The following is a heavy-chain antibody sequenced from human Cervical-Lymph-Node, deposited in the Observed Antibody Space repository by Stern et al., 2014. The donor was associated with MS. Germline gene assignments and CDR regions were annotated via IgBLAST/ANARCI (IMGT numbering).Heavy chain of an antibody. J-gene: IGHJ5*02. CDR3: ARRGVLGDMDL. D-gene: IGHD3-10*01. CDR2: INADNGGI. CDR1: GYGFTDFY. Sequence: VQLVQSGAEARKPGASVKISCKASGYGFTDFYLFWVRQAPGKGLECMGWINADNGGIKYREKFQGRVSVTRDTSVSTTYLELRRLTSDDTAVYYCARRGVLGDMDLWGQGTPVTVSS. V-gene: IGHV1-2*02.